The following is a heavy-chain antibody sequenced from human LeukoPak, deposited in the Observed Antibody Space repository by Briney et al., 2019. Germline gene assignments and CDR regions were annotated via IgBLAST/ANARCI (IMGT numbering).Heavy chain of an antibody. CDR2: IHESGNI. D-gene: IGHD4-17*01. CDR3: ARSNYGAFDS. CDR1: GVSISSSNW. V-gene: IGHV4-4*02. J-gene: IGHJ5*01. Sequence: SGTLSLTCTVSGVSISSSNWWSWVRQPPGKGLEWIGEIHESGNINYNPSLKSRVIISLDKSKNQFSLNLSSVTAADTAVYYCARSNYGAFDSWGRGTLVTVSS.